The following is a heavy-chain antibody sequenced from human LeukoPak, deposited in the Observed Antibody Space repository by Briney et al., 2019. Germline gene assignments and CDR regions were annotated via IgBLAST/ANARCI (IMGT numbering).Heavy chain of an antibody. Sequence: SETLSLTCTVSGGSISSYYWSWIRQPPGKGLEWIGSIYYSGSTYYNPSLKSRVTISVDTSKNQFSLKLSSVTAADTAVYYCATAIDYYDSSGYYWDYWGQGTLVTVSS. CDR1: GGSISSYY. CDR3: ATAIDYYDSSGYYWDY. V-gene: IGHV4-59*05. CDR2: IYYSGST. D-gene: IGHD3-22*01. J-gene: IGHJ4*02.